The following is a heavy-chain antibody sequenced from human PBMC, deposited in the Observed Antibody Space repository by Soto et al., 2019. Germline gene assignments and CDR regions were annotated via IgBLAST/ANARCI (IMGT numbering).Heavy chain of an antibody. J-gene: IGHJ4*02. V-gene: IGHV4-59*01. CDR2: ISYSGST. Sequence: QVQLQESGPGLVKPSETLSLTCTVSGGSISGYFWSWIRQPPGKGLEWIGYISYSGSTNYNPALKSRVTTSIDTSKNQCSLRLTSVTAADTAVYYCVRDGAATGSVYLDYWGQGTLVTVSS. CDR3: VRDGAATGSVYLDY. D-gene: IGHD6-13*01. CDR1: GGSISGYF.